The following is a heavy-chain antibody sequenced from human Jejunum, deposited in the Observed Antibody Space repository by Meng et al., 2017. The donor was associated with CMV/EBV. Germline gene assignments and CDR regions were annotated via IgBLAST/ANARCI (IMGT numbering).Heavy chain of an antibody. CDR3: AGDWQKGMDV. CDR2: LNEDGSEK. CDR1: GFTFSNYW. J-gene: IGHJ6*02. V-gene: IGHV3-7*01. Sequence: CVGSGFTFSNYWLAWVRQAPGKGLEWVANLNEDGSEKHYVDSVKGRFIISRDNAKNSVYLQMNSLRVEDTALYYCAGDWQKGMDVWGQGTTVTVSS.